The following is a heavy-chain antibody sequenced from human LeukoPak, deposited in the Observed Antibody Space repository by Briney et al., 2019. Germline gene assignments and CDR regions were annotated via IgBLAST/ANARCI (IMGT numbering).Heavy chain of an antibody. D-gene: IGHD6-19*01. J-gene: IGHJ4*02. CDR2: ISYDGNNK. Sequence: GRSLRLSCAASGFTFSSYAIHWVRQAPGKGLEWVGVISYDGNNKYYADSVKGRFTISRDNSKNTVYLQMNSLRAEDTAIYYCERVLSSRNSGWGYFDYWGQGSLVTVTS. CDR1: GFTFSSYA. CDR3: ERVLSSRNSGWGYFDY. V-gene: IGHV3-30-3*01.